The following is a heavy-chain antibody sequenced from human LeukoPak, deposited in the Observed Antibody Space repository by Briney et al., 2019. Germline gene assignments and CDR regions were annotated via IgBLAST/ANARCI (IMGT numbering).Heavy chain of an antibody. J-gene: IGHJ3*02. V-gene: IGHV3-30-3*01. CDR1: GFTFSSYA. CDR2: ISYDGSNK. CDR3: ASSLDYGDSDDAFDI. D-gene: IGHD4-17*01. Sequence: GGSLRLSCAASGFTFSSYAMHWVRQAPGKGLEWVAVISYDGSNKYYADSVKGRFTISRDNSKNTLYLQMNSLRAEDTAVYYCASSLDYGDSDDAFDIWGQGTMVTVSS.